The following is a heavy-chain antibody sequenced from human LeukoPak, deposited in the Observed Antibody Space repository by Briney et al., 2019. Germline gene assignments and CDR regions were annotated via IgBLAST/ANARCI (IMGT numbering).Heavy chain of an antibody. J-gene: IGHJ4*02. CDR2: IRGSGGST. D-gene: IGHD3-9*01. CDR1: GFTFDDYG. V-gene: IGHV3-23*01. CDR3: AKHLTRYFDWSFDY. Sequence: GGSLRLSCAASGFTFDDYGMSWVRQAPGKGLEWVSAIRGSGGSTYYADSVKGRFTISRDSSKNTLYLQMNSLRAEDTAVYYCAKHLTRYFDWSFDYWGQGTLVTVSS.